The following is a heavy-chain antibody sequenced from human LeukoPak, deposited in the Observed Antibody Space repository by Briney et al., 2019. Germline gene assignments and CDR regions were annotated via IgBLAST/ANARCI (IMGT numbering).Heavy chain of an antibody. D-gene: IGHD4-17*01. J-gene: IGHJ1*01. V-gene: IGHV3-23*01. Sequence: PGGSLRLSCAASGFTFSSYAMSWVRQAPGKGLEWVSAISGSGGSTYYADSVKGRFTISRDNSKNTLYLQMNSLRAEDTAVYYCAKDGTTVTTPAEHFQHWGQGTLVTVSS. CDR3: AKDGTTVTTPAEHFQH. CDR2: ISGSGGST. CDR1: GFTFSSYA.